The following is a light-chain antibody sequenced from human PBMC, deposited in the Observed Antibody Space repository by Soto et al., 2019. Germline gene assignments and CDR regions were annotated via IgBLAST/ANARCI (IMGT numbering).Light chain of an antibody. Sequence: QSVLTQPPSVSGAPGQRVTISCTGSSSNIGAGYDVHWYQQLPGTAPKLLIYGNCNRPSGVPDRFSGSKSGTSASLAITGLQAEDEADYYCQSYDSSLSGVVFGGGTKVTVL. CDR2: GNC. CDR3: QSYDSSLSGVV. J-gene: IGLJ2*01. CDR1: SSNIGAGYD. V-gene: IGLV1-40*01.